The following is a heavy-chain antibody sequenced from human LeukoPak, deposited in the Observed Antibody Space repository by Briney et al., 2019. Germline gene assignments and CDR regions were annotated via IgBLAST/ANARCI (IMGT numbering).Heavy chain of an antibody. CDR2: INHSGST. J-gene: IGHJ5*02. D-gene: IGHD3-10*01. CDR1: GGSISSGGYY. CDR3: ARGTLAVRGVTQSANWFDP. V-gene: IGHV4-39*07. Sequence: PSETLSLTCTVSGGSISSGGYYWSWIRQPPGKGLEWIGEINHSGSTNYNPSLKSRVTISVDTSKNQFSLKLSSVTAADTAVYYCARGTLAVRGVTQSANWFDPWGQGTLVTVSS.